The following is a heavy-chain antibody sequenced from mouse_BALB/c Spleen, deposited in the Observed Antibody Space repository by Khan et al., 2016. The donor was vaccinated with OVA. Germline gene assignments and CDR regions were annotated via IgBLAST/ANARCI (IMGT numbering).Heavy chain of an antibody. V-gene: IGHV1S135*01. J-gene: IGHJ3*01. D-gene: IGHD1-1*01. CDR1: GYSFTTYY. CDR3: ARHGSSSWFAY. Sequence: VQLQQPGPELMKPGASVKISCKASGYSFTTYYIHWVKQSHGKSLEWIGYIDPFNDDTNYNQKFTGKATLTVDKSSSTAYMHLSSLTSEDSAVYYCARHGSSSWFAYWGQGTLVTVSA. CDR2: IDPFNDDT.